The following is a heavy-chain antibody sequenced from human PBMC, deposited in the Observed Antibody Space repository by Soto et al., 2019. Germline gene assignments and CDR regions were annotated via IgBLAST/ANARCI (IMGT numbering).Heavy chain of an antibody. J-gene: IGHJ3*02. CDR1: GFTFSTYW. CDR2: IKPDGSEK. D-gene: IGHD1-1*01. Sequence: EVQLVESGGGLVQPGGSLRLSCAASGFTFSTYWMSWVRQAPGKGLEWVANIKPDGSEKWYVDSVKGRFTISRDNAKRSIYLPMISLRVEDTAMYDCVRGDYDGTTGLVSDAFDIWGRGTMVTVSS. V-gene: IGHV3-7*04. CDR3: VRGDYDGTTGLVSDAFDI.